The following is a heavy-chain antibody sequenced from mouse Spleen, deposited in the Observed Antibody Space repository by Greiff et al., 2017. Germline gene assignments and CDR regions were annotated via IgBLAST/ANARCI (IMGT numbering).Heavy chain of an antibody. CDR3: ARLIFPYAMDY. Sequence: VQLQQPGAELVKPGASVKLSCKASGYTFTSYWMQWVKQRPGQGLEWIGEIDPSDIYTNYNQKFKGKATLTVDTSSSTAYMQLSSLTSEDSAVYYCARLIFPYAMDYWGQGTSVTVSS. D-gene: IGHD1-2*01. CDR1: GYTFTSYW. J-gene: IGHJ4*01. CDR2: IDPSDIYT. V-gene: IGHV1-50*01.